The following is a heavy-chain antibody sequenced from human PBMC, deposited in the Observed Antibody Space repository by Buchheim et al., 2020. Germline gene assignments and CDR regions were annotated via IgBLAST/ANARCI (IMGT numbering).Heavy chain of an antibody. CDR1: GFTFSSYA. V-gene: IGHV3-30*04. J-gene: IGHJ6*02. Sequence: QVQLVESGGGVVQPGRSLRLSCAASGFTFSSYAMHWVRQAPGKGLEWVAVISYDGSNKYNADSVKGRFTISRDNSKNTLYLQMNSLRAEDTAVYYCARDVLRYFDWLFPQYYYYYGMDVWGQGTT. D-gene: IGHD3-9*01. CDR3: ARDVLRYFDWLFPQYYYYYGMDV. CDR2: ISYDGSNK.